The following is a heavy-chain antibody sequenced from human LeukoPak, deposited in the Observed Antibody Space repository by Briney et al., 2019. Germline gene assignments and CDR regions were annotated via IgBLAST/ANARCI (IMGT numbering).Heavy chain of an antibody. D-gene: IGHD3-22*01. Sequence: DSVKGRFTISRDNAKNSLYLQMNSLRAEDTAVYYCARDLQSSSGYYYVVGYWGQGTLVTVSS. V-gene: IGHV3-11*01. CDR3: ARDLQSSSGYYYVVGY. J-gene: IGHJ4*02.